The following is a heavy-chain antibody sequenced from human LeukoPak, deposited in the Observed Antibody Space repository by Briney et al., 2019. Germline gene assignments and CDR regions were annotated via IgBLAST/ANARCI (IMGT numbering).Heavy chain of an antibody. CDR3: AKEWAILGQPIFDA. CDR2: LSGSGDNT. V-gene: IGHV3-23*01. J-gene: IGHJ5*02. D-gene: IGHD2-2*02. CDR1: GFTFSSYG. Sequence: GGSLRLSCVASGFTFSSYGMSWVRQAPGKGLEWVAGLSGSGDNTSYADSVKGRFTISRDNSRNTLYLQMNSLRGEDTAVYHCAKEWAILGQPIFDAWGQGILVTVSS.